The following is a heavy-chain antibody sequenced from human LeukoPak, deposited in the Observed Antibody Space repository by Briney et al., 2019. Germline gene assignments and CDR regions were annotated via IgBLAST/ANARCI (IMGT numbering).Heavy chain of an antibody. J-gene: IGHJ1*01. CDR1: GLTFSNYW. V-gene: IGHV3-7*01. CDR3: AREAYYYDSSGYSYAEYFQH. CDR2: IKEDGSEK. Sequence: GGSLRLSCAASGLTFSNYWMSWVRQAPGKGLEWVANIKEDGSEKYYVDSMKGRFTISRDNSKNTLYLQMNSLRAGDTAVYYCAREAYYYDSSGYSYAEYFQHWGQGTLVTVSS. D-gene: IGHD3-22*01.